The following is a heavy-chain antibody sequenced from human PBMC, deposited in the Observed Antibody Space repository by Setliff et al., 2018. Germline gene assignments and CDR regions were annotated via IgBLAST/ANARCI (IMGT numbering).Heavy chain of an antibody. CDR1: GGSVSRTVYY. CDR2: IRDRGNT. D-gene: IGHD1-26*01. V-gene: IGHV4-39*07. CDR3: VRDLSGGQAL. J-gene: IGHJ3*01. Sequence: KPSETLSLTCSVAGGSVSRTVYYWCWVRQSPGKGPEWVASIRDRGNTAYNPSLRSRLTISIDTSENQFSMKLISVTAADTAVYYCVRDLSGGQALWGQGTMVTVSS.